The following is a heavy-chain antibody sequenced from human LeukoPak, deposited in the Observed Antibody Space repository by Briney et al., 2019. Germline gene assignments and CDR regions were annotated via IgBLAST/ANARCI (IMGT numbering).Heavy chain of an antibody. CDR1: GFTFSSYA. J-gene: IGHJ4*02. CDR3: ARVSVTGSYFDY. Sequence: GGSLRLSCAASGFTFSSYAMSWVRQAPGKGLEWVSYIGKTSSTTYYADSVRGRFTISRDHAKNSLYLQMNTLRAEDTAVYYCARVSVTGSYFDYWGQGTLVTVSS. D-gene: IGHD3-9*01. V-gene: IGHV3-48*01. CDR2: IGKTSSTT.